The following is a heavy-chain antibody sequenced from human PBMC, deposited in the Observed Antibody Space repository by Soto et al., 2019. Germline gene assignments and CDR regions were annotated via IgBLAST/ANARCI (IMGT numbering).Heavy chain of an antibody. CDR1: GGSISSDTYY. Sequence: QLQVQESGPGLVKASETLSLTCSVSGGSISSDTYYWVWVRQPTGKGLEWIGSTKYNGHTSYNPPLMGRGAMSVDTSNTQLSLHLTSLTAAGTAVYYCASQREWYGEWASDIWGQGTRVCVSS. J-gene: IGHJ3*02. D-gene: IGHD3-10*01. CDR2: TKYNGHT. V-gene: IGHV4-39*01. CDR3: ASQREWYGEWASDI.